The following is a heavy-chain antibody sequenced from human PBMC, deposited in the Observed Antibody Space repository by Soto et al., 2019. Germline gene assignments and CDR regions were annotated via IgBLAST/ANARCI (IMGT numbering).Heavy chain of an antibody. J-gene: IGHJ3*02. CDR3: ASMVMLSADHRAFDI. D-gene: IGHD3-10*01. CDR2: IRYDGSNK. V-gene: IGHV3-33*01. Sequence: QVQLVESGGGVVQPGRSLRLSCAASGFTFSSYGMHWVRQAPGKGLEWVAVIRYDGSNKYYADSVKGRFTISRDNSKNTLYLQMNSLRAEDTAVYYCASMVMLSADHRAFDIWGQGTMVTVSS. CDR1: GFTFSSYG.